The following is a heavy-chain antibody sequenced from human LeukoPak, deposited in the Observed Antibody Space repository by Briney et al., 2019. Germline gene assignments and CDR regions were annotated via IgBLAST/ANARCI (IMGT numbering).Heavy chain of an antibody. Sequence: GGSLRLSCAASGFTFSGSAMHWVRQAPGKGLEWVSAISGSGGSTYYADSVKGRFTVSRDNSKNTLYLQMNSLRAEDTAVYYCAEGGRGSSSRSPFDYWGQGTLVTVSS. CDR3: AEGGRGSSSRSPFDY. D-gene: IGHD6-6*01. J-gene: IGHJ4*02. CDR1: GFTFSGSA. CDR2: ISGSGGST. V-gene: IGHV3-23*01.